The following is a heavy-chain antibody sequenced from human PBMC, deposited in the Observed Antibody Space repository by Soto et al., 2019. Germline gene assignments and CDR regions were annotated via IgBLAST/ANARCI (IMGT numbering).Heavy chain of an antibody. CDR1: GGSIVTSRSY. CDR2: IYYSGHT. V-gene: IGHV4-39*01. D-gene: IGHD1-1*01. J-gene: IGHJ6*02. Sequence: LSRTCTVSGGSIVTSRSYWGWIRQPPGQGLEWLGHIYYSGHTYYHPSLKSRVTISGDTSRNQFSLRLSSVTAADTAVYYCARLPQEYNYYGMDVWGQGTTVTVSS. CDR3: ARLPQEYNYYGMDV.